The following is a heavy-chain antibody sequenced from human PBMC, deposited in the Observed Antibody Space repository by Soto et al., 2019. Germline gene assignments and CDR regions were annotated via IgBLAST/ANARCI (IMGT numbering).Heavy chain of an antibody. CDR3: ATGPYGSWYWPYYFDY. V-gene: IGHV1-24*01. D-gene: IGHD6-13*01. J-gene: IGHJ4*02. CDR2: FDPEDGET. CDR1: GYTITELS. Sequence: QVQLVQSGAEVKKPGASVKVSCKVSGYTITELSMHWVRQAPGKGLEWMGGFDPEDGETIYAQKFQGRVTMTEDTSTDTAYMELSSLRSEDTAVYYCATGPYGSWYWPYYFDYWGQGTLVTVSS.